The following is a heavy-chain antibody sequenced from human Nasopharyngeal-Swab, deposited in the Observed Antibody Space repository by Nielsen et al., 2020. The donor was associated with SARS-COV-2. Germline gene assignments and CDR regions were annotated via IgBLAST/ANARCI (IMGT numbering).Heavy chain of an antibody. CDR1: GFTFSSYE. J-gene: IGHJ5*02. Sequence: GGSLRLSCAASGFTFSSYEMNWVRQAPGKGLEWVSYISSSSSYIYYADSVKGRFTISRDNAKNSLYLQMNSLRAEDTAVYYCARAWELLGWFDPWGQGTLVTVSS. D-gene: IGHD1-26*01. CDR3: ARAWELLGWFDP. CDR2: ISSSSSYI. V-gene: IGHV3-21*05.